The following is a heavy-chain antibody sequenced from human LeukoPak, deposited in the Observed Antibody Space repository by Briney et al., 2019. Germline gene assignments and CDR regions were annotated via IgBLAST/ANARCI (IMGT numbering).Heavy chain of an antibody. Sequence: SETLPLTCTVSGGSISSYYWSWIRQPPGKGLEWIGYIYYSGSTNYNPSLKSRVTISVDTSKNQFSLKLRSVTAADTAVYYCARDHCRGGSCYEDYWGQGTLVTVSS. CDR3: ARDHCRGGSCYEDY. J-gene: IGHJ4*02. CDR2: IYYSGST. V-gene: IGHV4-59*01. D-gene: IGHD2-15*01. CDR1: GGSISSYY.